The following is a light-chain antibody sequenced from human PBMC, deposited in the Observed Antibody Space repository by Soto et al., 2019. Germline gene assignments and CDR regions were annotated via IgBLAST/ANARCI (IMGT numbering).Light chain of an antibody. CDR2: DAS. Sequence: EIVLTQSPGTLSLSPGERATLFCRASQSVSSGYLAWYQQKAGQAPRLLIFDASSRATGIPDRFSGSGSGTDFTLTISSLEPDDFAVYYCQQRSNWQITFGQGTRLEIK. V-gene: IGKV3D-20*02. CDR1: QSVSSGY. CDR3: QQRSNWQIT. J-gene: IGKJ5*01.